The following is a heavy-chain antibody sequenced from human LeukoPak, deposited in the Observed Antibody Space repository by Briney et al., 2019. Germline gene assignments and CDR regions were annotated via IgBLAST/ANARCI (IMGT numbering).Heavy chain of an antibody. V-gene: IGHV4-59*11. CDR2: ISYIGST. CDR1: DDSFSSHY. J-gene: IGHJ3*02. Sequence: ETLSLTCAVSDDSFSSHYWTWIRQPPGKGLEWIGYISYIGSTNYNPSLKSRVTISIDTSKNQFSLKLSSVTAADTAVYYCARDLVTVTKGFDIWGQGTMVSVSS. CDR3: ARDLVTVTKGFDI. D-gene: IGHD4-17*01.